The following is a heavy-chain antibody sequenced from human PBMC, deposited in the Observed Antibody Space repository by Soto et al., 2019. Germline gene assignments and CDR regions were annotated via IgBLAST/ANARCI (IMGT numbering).Heavy chain of an antibody. Sequence: GASVKVSCKASGYTFINFFIHWVRQAPGQGLERVGIINPSGGATTYPQKFQGRVTMTRDTSTSTVYMDVSSLRFDDTAVYYCARSHCSGGSCYLGAFDIWGQGTMVTVSS. CDR3: ARSHCSGGSCYLGAFDI. J-gene: IGHJ3*02. D-gene: IGHD2-15*01. CDR1: GYTFINFF. V-gene: IGHV1-46*01. CDR2: INPSGGAT.